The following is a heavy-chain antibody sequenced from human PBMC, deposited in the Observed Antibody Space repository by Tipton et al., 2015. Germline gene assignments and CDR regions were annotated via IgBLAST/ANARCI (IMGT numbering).Heavy chain of an antibody. V-gene: IGHV3-30*18. J-gene: IGHJ6*02. CDR3: AKDQAYRRYSSAPFDYYGMDV. CDR1: GFTFSSYD. CDR2: ISYDGSNK. Sequence: SLRLSCAASGFTFSSYDMHWVRQAPGKGLEWVAVISYDGSNKYYADSVRGRFTISRDNSKNTLYLQMNSLRTEDTAVYYCAKDQAYRRYSSAPFDYYGMDVWGQGTTVTVSS. D-gene: IGHD6-19*01.